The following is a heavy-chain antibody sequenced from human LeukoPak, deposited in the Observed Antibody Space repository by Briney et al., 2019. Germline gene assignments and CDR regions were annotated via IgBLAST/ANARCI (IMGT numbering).Heavy chain of an antibody. CDR2: IYYSGSS. D-gene: IGHD1-26*01. CDR1: GGSISSSNYY. V-gene: IGHV4-39*01. J-gene: IGHJ4*02. Sequence: SETLSLTCTVSGGSISSSNYYWGWIRQPPGKGLEWIGSIYYSGSSFDNPSLRSRVTMSVETSKNQFSLNLNSVTAADTAVYYCARAIEVGAMTPFDYWGQGTLVTVSS. CDR3: ARAIEVGAMTPFDY.